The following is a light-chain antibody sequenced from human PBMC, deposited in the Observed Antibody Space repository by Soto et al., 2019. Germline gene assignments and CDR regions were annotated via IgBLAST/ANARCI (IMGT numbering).Light chain of an antibody. CDR1: QSVSNSY. CDR3: QQYGSSSIT. J-gene: IGKJ5*01. Sequence: EIVLTQSPGTLSLSPGERATLSCRASQSVSNSYLAWYQQKPGQAPRLLIYGASSRATGIPDRFSGSGSGTDFTLTISRLEPADFAVYYCQQYGSSSITFGQGTRLEIK. V-gene: IGKV3-20*01. CDR2: GAS.